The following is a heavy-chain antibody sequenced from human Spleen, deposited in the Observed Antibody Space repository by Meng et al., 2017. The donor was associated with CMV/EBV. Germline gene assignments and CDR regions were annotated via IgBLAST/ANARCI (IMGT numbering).Heavy chain of an antibody. CDR2: ISPGDSDT. Sequence: GESLKISCQGSGYTFTTYWIAWVRQMPGRGLEWMGIISPGDSDTRYSPSFQGQVTISVDKSIGTAYLQWNSLKASDPAIYFCARRTGGPYAGSYWLDYWGQGTLVTVSS. J-gene: IGHJ4*02. V-gene: IGHV5-51*01. CDR3: ARRTGGPYAGSYWLDY. CDR1: GYTFTTYW. D-gene: IGHD1-26*01.